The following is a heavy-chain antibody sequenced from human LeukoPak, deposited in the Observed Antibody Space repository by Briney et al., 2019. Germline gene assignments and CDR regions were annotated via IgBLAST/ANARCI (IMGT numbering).Heavy chain of an antibody. CDR3: ARLVAGTPKGNFDY. D-gene: IGHD6-19*01. V-gene: IGHV4-39*01. CDR2: IYYSGST. Sequence: PSETLSLTCTVSGGSISSGDYYWSWIRQPPGKGLEWIGSIYYSGSTYYNPSLKSRVTISVDTSKNQFSLKLSSVTAADTAVYYCARLVAGTPKGNFDYWGQGTLVTVSS. CDR1: GGSISSGDYY. J-gene: IGHJ4*02.